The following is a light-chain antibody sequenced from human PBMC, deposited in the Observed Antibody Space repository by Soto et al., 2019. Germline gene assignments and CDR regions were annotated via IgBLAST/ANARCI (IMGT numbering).Light chain of an antibody. J-gene: IGLJ2*01. Sequence: QSALTQPASVSGSPGQSITISCTGTSSDVGGFNYVSWYQQHPGKVPKLIIYDVNDRPSGVSDRFAGSKSGNTASLTISGLQAEDEADYFCSAYTCDTRHVLFGGGTKLTVL. CDR1: SSDVGGFNY. V-gene: IGLV2-14*01. CDR3: SAYTCDTRHVL. CDR2: DVN.